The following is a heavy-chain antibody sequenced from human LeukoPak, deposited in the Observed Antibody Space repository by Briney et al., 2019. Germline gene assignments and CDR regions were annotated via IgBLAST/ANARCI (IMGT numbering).Heavy chain of an antibody. CDR2: IYTSGST. Sequence: SETLSLTCTVSGGSISSYYWSWIRQPPGKGLEWIGYIYTSGSTNYNPSLKSRVTISVDTSKNQFSLKLSSVTAADTAVYYCARQGLSYDFWSGYYFDYWGQGTLVTVSS. V-gene: IGHV4-4*09. CDR1: GGSISSYY. J-gene: IGHJ4*02. D-gene: IGHD3-3*01. CDR3: ARQGLSYDFWSGYYFDY.